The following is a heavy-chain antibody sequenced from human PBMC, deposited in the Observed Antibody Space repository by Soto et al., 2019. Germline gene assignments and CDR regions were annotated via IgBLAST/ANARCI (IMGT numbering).Heavy chain of an antibody. CDR3: ARHVFISVVRGTTVTFEYYTGMDV. CDR1: GGSISSHNYN. Sequence: SETLSLTCTVSGGSISSHNYNWGWIRQPPGEGLEWIGSIYYGGSTYYSPSLKSRVTISEDTSKSQFSLKLTSVTAADTAVYFCARHVFISVVRGTTVTFEYYTGMDVWGPGTTVTVSS. V-gene: IGHV4-39*01. D-gene: IGHD3-10*01. J-gene: IGHJ6*02. CDR2: IYYGGST.